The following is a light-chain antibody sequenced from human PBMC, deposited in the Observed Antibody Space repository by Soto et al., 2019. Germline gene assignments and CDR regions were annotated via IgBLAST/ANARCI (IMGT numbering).Light chain of an antibody. J-gene: IGKJ1*01. CDR1: QSVSSN. CDR3: QQYNNWWT. CDR2: GAS. Sequence: EIVLTQSPGTMSLSPGERATLSCRASQSVSSNLAWYQQKPGQAPRLLIYGASTRATGIPARFSGSGSGTESTLTIRSLKSEDFAVYYCQQYNNWWTFGQGTKLDIK. V-gene: IGKV3-15*01.